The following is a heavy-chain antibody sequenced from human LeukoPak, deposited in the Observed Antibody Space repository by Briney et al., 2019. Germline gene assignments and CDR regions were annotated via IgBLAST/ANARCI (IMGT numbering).Heavy chain of an antibody. J-gene: IGHJ6*02. Sequence: PSETLSLTCTVSGYSISSGYYWGWIRQPPGKGLEWIGSIYHSGSTYYNPSLKSRVTISVDTSKNQFSLKLSSVTAADTAVYYCASLGTCGGDCYKDYGMDVWGQGTTVTVSS. D-gene: IGHD2-21*02. CDR2: IYHSGST. CDR3: ASLGTCGGDCYKDYGMDV. V-gene: IGHV4-38-2*02. CDR1: GYSISSGYY.